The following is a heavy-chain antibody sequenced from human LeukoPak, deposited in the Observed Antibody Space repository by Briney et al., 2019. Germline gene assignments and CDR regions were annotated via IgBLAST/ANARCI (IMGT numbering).Heavy chain of an antibody. CDR3: AKARPAIAARVGYYYGMDV. D-gene: IGHD6-6*01. CDR1: GFTFISYG. V-gene: IGHV3-30*18. Sequence: GGSLRLSCAASGFTFISYGMHWVRQAPGKGLEWVAVISNEGSNKYYEDSVKGRFTISRDNSKNTLYLQMNTLRAEDTAVYYCAKARPAIAARVGYYYGMDVWGQGTTVTVSS. J-gene: IGHJ6*02. CDR2: ISNEGSNK.